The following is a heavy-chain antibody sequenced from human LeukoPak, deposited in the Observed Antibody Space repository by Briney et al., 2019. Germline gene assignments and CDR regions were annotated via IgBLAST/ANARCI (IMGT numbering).Heavy chain of an antibody. V-gene: IGHV4-39*01. Sequence: PSETLSLTCTVSGGSISSSSYYWGWIRQPPGKGLEWTGSIYYSGSTYYNPSLKSRVTISVDTSKHQFSLNLSSVTAADTAVYYCARRGEFCSGGSCYVLRYYYYMDVWGKGTTVTVSS. CDR2: IYYSGST. CDR3: ARRGEFCSGGSCYVLRYYYYMDV. J-gene: IGHJ6*03. D-gene: IGHD2-15*01. CDR1: GGSISSSSYY.